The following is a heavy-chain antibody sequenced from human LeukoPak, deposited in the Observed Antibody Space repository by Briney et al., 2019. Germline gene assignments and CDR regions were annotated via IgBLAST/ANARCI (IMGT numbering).Heavy chain of an antibody. V-gene: IGHV1-69*13. CDR2: IIPIFGTA. CDR1: GCTFSRYA. CDR3: ARARLRGYSGYDYGN. Sequence: SVKVSCKASGCTFSRYAVSWVRQAPGQGLEWMGGIIPIFGTANYAHKFQGRVTITADESTSTAYMELSSLRSEDTAVYYCARARLRGYSGYDYGNWGQGTLVTVSS. J-gene: IGHJ4*02. D-gene: IGHD5-12*01.